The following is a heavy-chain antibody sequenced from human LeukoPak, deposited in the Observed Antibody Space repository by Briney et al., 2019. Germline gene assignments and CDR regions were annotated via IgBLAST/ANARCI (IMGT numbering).Heavy chain of an antibody. CDR3: AKSLGYGGTPYYYYYYMDV. J-gene: IGHJ6*03. V-gene: IGHV3-30*02. CDR1: GFTFSSNA. D-gene: IGHD4-23*01. CDR2: IGYDGSNK. Sequence: GGSLRLSCAAPGFTFSSNAMHWFGQAPGKGLEWVPFIGYDGSNKYYADSVKGRFTISRDNSKNTLYLQMNSLRAEDTAVYYCAKSLGYGGTPYYYYYYMDVWGKGTTVTVSS.